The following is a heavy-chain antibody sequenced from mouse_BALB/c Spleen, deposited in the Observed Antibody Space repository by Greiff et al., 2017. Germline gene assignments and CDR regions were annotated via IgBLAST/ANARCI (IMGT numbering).Heavy chain of an antibody. CDR3: ARGGNFIRYFDY. V-gene: IGHV3-6*02. J-gene: IGHJ2*01. D-gene: IGHD2-1*01. CDR1: GYSITSGYY. Sequence: EVQLQQSGPGLVKPSQSLSLTCSVTGYSITSGYYWNWIRQFPGNKLEWMGYISYDGSNNYNPSLKNRISITRDTSKNQFFLKLNSVTTEDTATYYCARGGNFIRYFDYWGQGTTLTVSS. CDR2: ISYDGSN.